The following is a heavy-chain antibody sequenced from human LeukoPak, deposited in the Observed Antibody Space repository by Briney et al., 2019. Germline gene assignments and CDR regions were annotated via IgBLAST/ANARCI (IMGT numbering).Heavy chain of an antibody. Sequence: SETLSLTCAVYGGSFSGYYWSWIRQPPGKGLEWIGEINHSGSTNYNPSLKSRVTISVDTSENQFSLKLSSVTATDTAVYYCASGPPSVVPAASGRDAFDIWGQGTMVTVSS. CDR1: GGSFSGYY. CDR2: INHSGST. J-gene: IGHJ3*02. D-gene: IGHD2-2*01. CDR3: ASGPPSVVPAASGRDAFDI. V-gene: IGHV4-34*01.